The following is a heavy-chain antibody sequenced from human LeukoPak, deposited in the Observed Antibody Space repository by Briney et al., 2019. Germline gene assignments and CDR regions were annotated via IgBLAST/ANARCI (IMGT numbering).Heavy chain of an antibody. CDR2: IYTSGST. D-gene: IGHD4-11*01. Sequence: SETLSLTCPVSGGSISSYYWSWIRQPPGKGLEWIGYIYTSGSTNYNPSLKSRVTISVDTSKNQFSLKLSSVTAADTAVYYCARHSKGDSKGGYWFDPWGQGTLVTVSS. CDR3: ARHSKGDSKGGYWFDP. J-gene: IGHJ5*02. CDR1: GGSISSYY. V-gene: IGHV4-4*09.